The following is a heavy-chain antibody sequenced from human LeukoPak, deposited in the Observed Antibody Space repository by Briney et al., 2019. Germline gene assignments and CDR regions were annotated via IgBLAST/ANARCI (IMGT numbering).Heavy chain of an antibody. Sequence: ASVKVSCKASGYTFTSFAITWVRQAPGQGLEWMGWISVYSGNTNYAQKLQGRVTMTTDTSTSTAYMELRSLRSDDTAVYYCARRATVTTLDYWGQGTLVTVSS. V-gene: IGHV1-18*01. CDR3: ARRATVTTLDY. J-gene: IGHJ4*02. CDR1: GYTFTSFA. D-gene: IGHD4-17*01. CDR2: ISVYSGNT.